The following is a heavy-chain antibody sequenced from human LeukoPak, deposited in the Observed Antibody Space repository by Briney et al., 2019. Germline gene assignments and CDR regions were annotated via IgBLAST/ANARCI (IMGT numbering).Heavy chain of an antibody. J-gene: IGHJ4*02. V-gene: IGHV4-34*01. Sequence: PSETLSLTCAVYGGSFSGYYWSWIRQPPGKGLEWIGEINHSGSTNYNPSLRSRVTISVDTSKNQFSLKLSSVTAADTAVYYCARFSTGYRYGTTFDYWGQGTLVTVSS. D-gene: IGHD5-18*01. CDR2: INHSGST. CDR3: ARFSTGYRYGTTFDY. CDR1: GGSFSGYY.